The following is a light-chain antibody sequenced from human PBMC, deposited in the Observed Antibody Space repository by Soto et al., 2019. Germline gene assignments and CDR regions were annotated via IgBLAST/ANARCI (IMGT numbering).Light chain of an antibody. V-gene: IGKV3-15*01. CDR2: GAS. CDR1: PSVGGN. CDR3: QQYHHWPPLT. J-gene: IGKJ4*01. Sequence: EIVMTQSPATLSVSPGERATLSCRASPSVGGNVAWYQQKPGQAPRLLISGASTRATGIPARFVGSGSGTEFTLTISSLQPEDFSVYYCQQYHHWPPLTFGGGTKVEIK.